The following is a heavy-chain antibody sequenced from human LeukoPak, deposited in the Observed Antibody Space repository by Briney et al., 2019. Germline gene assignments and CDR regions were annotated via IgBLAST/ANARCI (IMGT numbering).Heavy chain of an antibody. V-gene: IGHV3-30*02. CDR1: GFTFSTSG. J-gene: IGHJ4*02. CDR3: VKVDA. Sequence: GGSLRLSCAASGFTFSTSGMHWVRQSSGKGLDWVAFIRNDGTKKNYADSVKGRFTISRDNSKNTLYLQMDSLSAEDTAVYYCVKVDAWGQGTLVTVSS. D-gene: IGHD2-8*01. CDR2: IRNDGTKK.